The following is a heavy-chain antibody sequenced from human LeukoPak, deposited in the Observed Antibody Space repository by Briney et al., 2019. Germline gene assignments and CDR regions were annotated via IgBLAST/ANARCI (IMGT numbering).Heavy chain of an antibody. CDR2: INPSGSST. D-gene: IGHD6-13*01. V-gene: IGHV1-46*01. Sequence: ASVKVSCKASAYTFTSYYMHWVRQAPGQGLEWMGIINPSGSSTSYAQKFQGRVTMTRDTSTSTVYMELSSLRSEDTAVYYCARAPNIAAAGLKYYFDHWGQGTLVTVSS. CDR3: ARAPNIAAAGLKYYFDH. J-gene: IGHJ4*02. CDR1: AYTFTSYY.